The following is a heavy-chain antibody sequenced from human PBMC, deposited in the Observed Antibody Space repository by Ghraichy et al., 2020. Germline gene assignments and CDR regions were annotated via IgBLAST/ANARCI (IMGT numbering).Heavy chain of an antibody. CDR3: AKAVSGIYYCYYGMDV. CDR2: ISGSGGSI. Sequence: GGSLRLSCAASGFTFSSYAMRWVRQAPGKGLEWVSAISGSGGSICYADSVKGRFTISRDNSKNTLYLQMNSLRAEDTAVYYCAKAVSGIYYCYYGMDVWSPGTTLTVSS. J-gene: IGHJ6*02. D-gene: IGHD6-19*01. V-gene: IGHV3-23*01. CDR1: GFTFSSYA.